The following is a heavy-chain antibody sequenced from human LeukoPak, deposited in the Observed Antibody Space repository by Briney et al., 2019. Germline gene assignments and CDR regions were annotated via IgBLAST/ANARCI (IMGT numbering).Heavy chain of an antibody. CDR2: INWNGGGT. J-gene: IGHJ4*02. CDR3: AAAGRGSLDY. Sequence: GGSLRLSCAATGFSFKDYGMHWVRQPPGKGLEWVSAINWNGGGTDYADSVKGRFAISRDAAKNTLFLQINSLRAEDTAVYFCAAAGRGSLDYWGQGTLVTVSS. CDR1: GFSFKDYG. D-gene: IGHD6-25*01. V-gene: IGHV3-20*04.